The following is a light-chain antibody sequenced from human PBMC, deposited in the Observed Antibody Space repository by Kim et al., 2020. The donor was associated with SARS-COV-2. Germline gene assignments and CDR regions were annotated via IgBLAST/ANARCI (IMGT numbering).Light chain of an antibody. J-gene: IGLJ3*02. CDR2: DVN. CDR3: CSSAGSHSAV. V-gene: IGLV2-11*01. Sequence: QSALTQPRSVSGSPGQSVTIFCTGTSSDVGAYDYVSWYQQYPGKAPKLMIYDVNKRPSGVPDRFSGSKSGNTASLTISGLQADDEADYYCCSSAGSHSAVFGGGTQLTVL. CDR1: SSDVGAYDY.